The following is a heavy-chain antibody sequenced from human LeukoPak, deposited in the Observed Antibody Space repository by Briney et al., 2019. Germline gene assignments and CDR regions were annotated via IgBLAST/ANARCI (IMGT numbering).Heavy chain of an antibody. V-gene: IGHV5-51*01. CDR1: GYSITSYW. D-gene: IGHD4-17*01. CDR3: ARLYDYGDYTRGWYFDL. CDR2: IYPGDSDT. J-gene: IGHJ2*01. Sequence: GESLKISCNGSGYSITSYWIGRLRQMPAKGLEWRGIIYPGDSDTRYSPSLHGQVTVSAEKSISTAYQQWSSPMASDTAMYYCARLYDYGDYTRGWYFDLWGRGTLVTVSS.